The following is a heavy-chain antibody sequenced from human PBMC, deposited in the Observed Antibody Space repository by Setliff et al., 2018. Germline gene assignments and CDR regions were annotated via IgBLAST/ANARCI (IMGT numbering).Heavy chain of an antibody. D-gene: IGHD6-6*01. Sequence: SETLSLTCTVSGGSINSGVYYWGWIRQPPGKGLEWIGRIYHGGDTYYNASLRSRLTISVDTSKNQFSLKLRSVTAADTAVYYCARGRNVAARLLDSWGRGTLVTVSS. V-gene: IGHV4-39*01. CDR1: GGSINSGVYY. J-gene: IGHJ4*02. CDR2: IYHGGDT. CDR3: ARGRNVAARLLDS.